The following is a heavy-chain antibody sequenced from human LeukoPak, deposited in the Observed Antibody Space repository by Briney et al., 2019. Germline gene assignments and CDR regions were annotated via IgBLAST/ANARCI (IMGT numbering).Heavy chain of an antibody. V-gene: IGHV4-59*08. CDR3: ASLSNYGDYVVHAFDI. CDR1: GGSISSYY. Sequence: PSETLSLTCTVSGGSISSYYWSWIRQPSGKGLEWIGYIYYSGSTNYNPSLKSRVTISVDTSKNQFSLKLSSVTAADTAVYYCASLSNYGDYVVHAFDIWGQGTMVTVSS. CDR2: IYYSGST. D-gene: IGHD4-17*01. J-gene: IGHJ3*02.